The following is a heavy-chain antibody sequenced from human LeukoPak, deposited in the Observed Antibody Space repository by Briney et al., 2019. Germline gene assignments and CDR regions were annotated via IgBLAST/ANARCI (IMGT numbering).Heavy chain of an antibody. J-gene: IGHJ5*02. CDR1: AFIFGNVE. Sequence: SLTPACTPAAFIFGNVEIRWGRQAPGKGLEWISYSSMNGDGELYSDSVMGRFNIPRTDSDQSLYLPMSCLMSDHTAVYFCARDYYGDDLWGQGTLVTVSS. CDR3: ARDYYGDDL. CDR2: SSMNGDGE. V-gene: IGHV3-48*03. D-gene: IGHD3-10*01.